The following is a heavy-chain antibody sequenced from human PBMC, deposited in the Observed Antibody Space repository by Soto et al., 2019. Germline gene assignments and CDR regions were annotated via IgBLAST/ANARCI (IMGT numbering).Heavy chain of an antibody. D-gene: IGHD6-6*01. CDR3: AKDRPTTSSSKMDV. CDR1: GFTFSTYA. V-gene: IGHV3-23*01. Sequence: GGSLRLSCAASGFTFSTYAMSWVRQAPGKGLEWVSTISGGGDCTYYADSVKGRFTISRDNSKNTMYLQMDSLRAEDTAVYYCAKDRPTTSSSKMDVWGKGTTVTVSS. J-gene: IGHJ6*04. CDR2: ISGGGDCT.